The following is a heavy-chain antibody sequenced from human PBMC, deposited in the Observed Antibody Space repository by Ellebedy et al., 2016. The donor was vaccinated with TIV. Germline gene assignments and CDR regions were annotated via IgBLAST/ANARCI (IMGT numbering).Heavy chain of an antibody. CDR3: ARGLSGVTPAYWYFDL. D-gene: IGHD3-10*01. J-gene: IGHJ2*01. Sequence: MPSETLSLTCTVSGDSMNNYYWSWIRQPPGKELEWIGFIHYSGSTRYNPSLKSRVTISVDTAKNQFSLKLSSVTAADTAVHYCARGLSGVTPAYWYFDLWGRGTLVTVSS. CDR1: GDSMNNYY. V-gene: IGHV4-59*08. CDR2: IHYSGST.